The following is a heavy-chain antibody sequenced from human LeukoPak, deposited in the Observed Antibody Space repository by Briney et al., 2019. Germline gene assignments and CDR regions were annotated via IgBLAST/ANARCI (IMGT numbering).Heavy chain of an antibody. CDR2: INHSGST. D-gene: IGHD2-15*01. CDR3: ARGIHCSGGGCYDY. Sequence: SQTLSLTCTVSGGSISSSSYYWGWIRQPPGKGLEWIGEINHSGSTNYNPSLKSRVTISVDTSKNQFSLKLSSVTAADTAVYYCARGIHCSGGGCYDYWGQGTLVTVSS. CDR1: GGSISSSSYY. J-gene: IGHJ4*02. V-gene: IGHV4-39*07.